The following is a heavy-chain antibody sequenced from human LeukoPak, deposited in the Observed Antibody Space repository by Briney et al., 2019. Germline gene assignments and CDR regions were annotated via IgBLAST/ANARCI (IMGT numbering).Heavy chain of an antibody. CDR2: ISSGGGST. Sequence: PGGSLRLSCAASGFTFSSSAMSWVRQAPGKGLEWVSDISSGGGSTHYADSVKGRLTISRDNSKNTLYLQMNSLRAEDTAVYYCAKDYSSSSWYVYYFDYWGQGTLVTVSS. J-gene: IGHJ4*02. CDR3: AKDYSSSSWYVYYFDY. V-gene: IGHV3-23*01. CDR1: GFTFSSSA. D-gene: IGHD6-13*01.